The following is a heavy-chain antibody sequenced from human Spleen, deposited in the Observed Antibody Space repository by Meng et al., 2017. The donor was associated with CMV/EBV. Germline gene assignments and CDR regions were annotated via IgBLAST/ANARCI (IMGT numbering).Heavy chain of an antibody. V-gene: IGHV3-48*04. CDR1: GFSFSAYN. J-gene: IGHJ4*02. CDR3: ARGAGYTGNNRGLY. CDR2: ISSSGSTI. Sequence: GGSLRLSCAASGFSFSAYNMNGVRQAPGKGLAWVSYISSSGSTIYYADSVKGRFTISRDNANNSVHLQMNSLRAEDTAIYYCARGAGYTGNNRGLYWGQGALVTVSS. D-gene: IGHD5-12*01.